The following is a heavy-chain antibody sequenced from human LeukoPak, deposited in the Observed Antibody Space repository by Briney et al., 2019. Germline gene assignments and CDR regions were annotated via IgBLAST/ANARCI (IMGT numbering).Heavy chain of an antibody. V-gene: IGHV4-34*01. D-gene: IGHD6-19*01. Sequence: SETLSLTCAVYGGSFSGYYWSWIRQPPGKGLEWIGEINHSGSTNYNPALKSRVTISVDTSKNQFSLKLSSVTAADTAVSYYARLAYSSGWRWFDPWGQGTLVTVSS. J-gene: IGHJ5*02. CDR1: GGSFSGYY. CDR2: INHSGST. CDR3: ARLAYSSGWRWFDP.